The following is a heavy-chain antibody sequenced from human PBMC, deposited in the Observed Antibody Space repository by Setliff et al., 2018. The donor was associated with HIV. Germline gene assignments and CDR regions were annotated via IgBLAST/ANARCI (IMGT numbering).Heavy chain of an antibody. CDR2: IFHDGTV. V-gene: IGHV4-4*02. J-gene: IGHJ4*02. CDR1: GFSIKNDNW. D-gene: IGHD2-2*02. Sequence: SETLSLTCVVSGFSIKNDNWWNWVRQTPGKGLEWIGQIFHDGTVTYKPSLESRVTILMDILKNQISLNVTSVTAADTATYYCAKTNIPMPRSGTRLESWGPGRLVPVSS. CDR3: AKTNIPMPRSGTRLES.